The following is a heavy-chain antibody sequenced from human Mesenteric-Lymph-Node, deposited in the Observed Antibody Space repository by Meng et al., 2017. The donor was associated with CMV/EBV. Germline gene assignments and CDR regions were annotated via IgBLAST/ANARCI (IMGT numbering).Heavy chain of an antibody. D-gene: IGHD2-8*01. CDR3: ARQPVYGSGFDY. Sequence: PVSGGPSSCGGYDWSWIRQRPGKGLEWIGYIYYSGSTYYNPSLKSRVTISVDTSKNQFSLKLSSVTAADTAVYYCARQPVYGSGFDYWGQGTLVTVSS. CDR1: GGPSSCGGYD. V-gene: IGHV4-30-2*03. CDR2: IYYSGST. J-gene: IGHJ4*02.